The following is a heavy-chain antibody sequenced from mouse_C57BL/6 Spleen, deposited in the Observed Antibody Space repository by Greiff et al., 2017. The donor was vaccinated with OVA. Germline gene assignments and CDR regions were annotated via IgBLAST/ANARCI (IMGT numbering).Heavy chain of an antibody. CDR1: GYTFTSYW. J-gene: IGHJ4*01. CDR3: ARREIYYGDYDYAMDY. D-gene: IGHD2-13*01. CDR2: IDPNSGGT. Sequence: QVQLQQSGAELVKPGASVKLSCKASGYTFTSYWMHWVKQRPGRGLEWIGRIDPNSGGTKYNEKFKSKATLTVDKPSSTAYMQISSLTSEDSAVYYCARREIYYGDYDYAMDYWGQGTSVTVSS. V-gene: IGHV1-72*01.